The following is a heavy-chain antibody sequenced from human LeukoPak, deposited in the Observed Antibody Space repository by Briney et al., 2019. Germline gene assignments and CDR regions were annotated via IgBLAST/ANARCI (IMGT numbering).Heavy chain of an antibody. Sequence: GGSLRLSCAASGFTFSSYWMSWVRQAPGKGLEWVANIKQDGSEKYYVDSVKGRFTISRDNAKNSLYLQMNSLRAEDTAVYYCARDKVGGSMAGSNFDYWGQGTLVTVSS. CDR2: IKQDGSEK. J-gene: IGHJ4*02. V-gene: IGHV3-7*01. CDR1: GFTFSSYW. D-gene: IGHD6-19*01. CDR3: ARDKVGGSMAGSNFDY.